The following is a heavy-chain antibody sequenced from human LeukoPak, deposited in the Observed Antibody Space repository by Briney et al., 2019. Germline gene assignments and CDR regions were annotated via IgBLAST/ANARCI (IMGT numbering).Heavy chain of an antibody. J-gene: IGHJ4*02. V-gene: IGHV3-7*01. Sequence: TGGSLRLSCAASGFTFSSSWMSWVRQAPGKGLEYVAYIKRDESEIYYVDSVRGRFTISRDNAKNSLYLQMNSLRVEDTAVYYCARGDSWSGSRGLDHWGQGTLVTVSS. CDR2: IKRDESEI. CDR3: ARGDSWSGSRGLDH. CDR1: GFTFSSSW. D-gene: IGHD3-3*01.